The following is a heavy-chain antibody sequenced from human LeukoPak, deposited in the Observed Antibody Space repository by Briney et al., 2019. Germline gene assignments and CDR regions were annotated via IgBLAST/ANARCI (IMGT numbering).Heavy chain of an antibody. CDR1: GFTVSDNY. V-gene: IGHV3-66*01. D-gene: IGHD2-2*01. CDR2: IYSGGGT. CDR3: AKDLYCSSTSCYEAVY. Sequence: AGGSLRLSCAASGFTVSDNYMGWVRQAPGKGLEWVSFIYSGGGTSYANSVKGRFTLSRDNSKNTLYLQMNSLRAEDTAVYYCAKDLYCSSTSCYEAVYWGQGTLVTVSS. J-gene: IGHJ4*02.